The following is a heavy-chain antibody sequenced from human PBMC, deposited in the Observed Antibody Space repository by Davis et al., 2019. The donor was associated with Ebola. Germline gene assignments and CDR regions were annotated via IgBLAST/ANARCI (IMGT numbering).Heavy chain of an antibody. J-gene: IGHJ6*02. D-gene: IGHD3-22*01. CDR3: ARGGISMIVVPRDYYHGLDV. CDR1: GYTFTGYY. Sequence: AASVPVSCKASGYTFTGYYMHWVRQAPGQGLEWMGRINPNSGVTNFAQNFQGRVTMTRDTSISTAYMGLSRLRSDDTAVYFCARGGISMIVVPRDYYHGLDVWGQGTTVTVSS. CDR2: INPNSGVT. V-gene: IGHV1-2*06.